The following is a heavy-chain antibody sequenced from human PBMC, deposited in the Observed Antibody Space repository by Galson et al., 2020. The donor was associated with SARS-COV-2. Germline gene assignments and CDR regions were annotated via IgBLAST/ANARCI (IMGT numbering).Heavy chain of an antibody. CDR2: INTNTGNP. CDR3: ARDLPDYTGYEIDY. D-gene: IGHD5-12*01. Sequence: ASVKVSCKASGYTFTRCGMNWVRQAPGQGLEWMGWINTNTGNPTYAQGFTGRFVFSLDTSVGTAYLQISSLKAEDTAVYYCARDLPDYTGYEIDYWGQGTLVTVSS. V-gene: IGHV7-4-1*02. CDR1: GYTFTRCG. J-gene: IGHJ4*02.